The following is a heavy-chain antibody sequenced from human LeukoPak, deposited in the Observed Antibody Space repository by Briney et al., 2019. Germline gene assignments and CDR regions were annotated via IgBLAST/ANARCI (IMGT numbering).Heavy chain of an antibody. V-gene: IGHV4-59*08. CDR1: GGSISSYY. Sequence: PSETLSLTCTVSGGSISSYYWSWIRQPPGKGLEGIGYIYYSGSTNYNPSLKSRVTISVDTSKSQFSLKLSSVTAADTAVYYCARHFDYYDSSGPRWFDPWGQGTLVTVSS. CDR2: IYYSGST. D-gene: IGHD3-22*01. CDR3: ARHFDYYDSSGPRWFDP. J-gene: IGHJ5*02.